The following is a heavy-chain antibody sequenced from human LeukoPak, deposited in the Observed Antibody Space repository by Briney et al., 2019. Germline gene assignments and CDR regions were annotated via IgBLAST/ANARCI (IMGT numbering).Heavy chain of an antibody. V-gene: IGHV3-74*01. D-gene: IGHD5-24*01. CDR1: GFTFSSYW. J-gene: IGHJ4*02. CDR3: ARARAGYIFDS. CDR2: INTDGSST. Sequence: PGGSLRLSCAAAGFTFSSYWMHWVRQAPGKGLVWVSRINTDGSSTSYADSVKGRFTISRDNAKNTLYLQMNSLRVEDTAVYFCARARAGYIFDSWGQGTLVTVSS.